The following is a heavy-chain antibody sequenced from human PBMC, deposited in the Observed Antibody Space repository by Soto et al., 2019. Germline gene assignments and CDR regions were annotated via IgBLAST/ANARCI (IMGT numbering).Heavy chain of an antibody. CDR3: ARGGEQQQPRYYYYYGMDV. D-gene: IGHD6-13*01. CDR1: GGSFSGYY. CDR2: INHSGST. Sequence: SETLSLTCAVYGGSFSGYYWSWIRQPPGKGLEWIGEINHSGSTNYNPSLKSRVTISVDTSKNQFSLKLSAVTAADTAVYYCARGGEQQQPRYYYYYGMDVWGQGTTVTVSS. J-gene: IGHJ6*02. V-gene: IGHV4-34*01.